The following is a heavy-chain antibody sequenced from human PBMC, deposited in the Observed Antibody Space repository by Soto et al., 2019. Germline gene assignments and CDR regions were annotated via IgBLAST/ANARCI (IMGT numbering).Heavy chain of an antibody. J-gene: IGHJ5*02. CDR3: TTPWPS. CDR2: IKNKEDGETS. CDR1: GFSFSDDW. V-gene: IGHV3-15*07. Sequence: EVQLVESGGGLVKPGGSLRLSCAASGFSFSDDWMNWVRQAPGKGLEWVGHIKNKEDGETSAFAAPVKGRSTISSDYSTRMSYLQMSSLKRENAGMYYCTTPWPSWAKGTLVTVS.